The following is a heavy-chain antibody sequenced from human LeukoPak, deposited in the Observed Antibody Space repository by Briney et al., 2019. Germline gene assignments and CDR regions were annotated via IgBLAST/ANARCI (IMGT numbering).Heavy chain of an antibody. D-gene: IGHD2-2*01. CDR1: GGSFSGYY. J-gene: IGHJ5*02. CDR2: INHSGST. V-gene: IGHV4-34*01. CDR3: ARLCLWFDP. Sequence: SETLSLTCAVYGGSFSGYYWSWIRQPPGKGLEWIGEINHSGSTNYNPSLKSRVTISVDTSKNQFSLKLSSVAAADTAVYYCARLCLWFDPWGQGTLVTVSS.